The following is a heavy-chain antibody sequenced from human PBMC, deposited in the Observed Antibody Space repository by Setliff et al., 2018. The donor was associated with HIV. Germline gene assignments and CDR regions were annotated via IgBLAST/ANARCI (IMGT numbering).Heavy chain of an antibody. Sequence: GGSLRLSCAASGFSFSTYAMIWVRQAPGKGLEWVSYISSSGDHTLYADSVKGRFTISRDNAKNSLYLQMNSLRAEDTAVYYCARGGYSGYDFEDAFDIWGQGTMVTVSS. J-gene: IGHJ3*02. CDR1: GFSFSTYA. D-gene: IGHD5-12*01. CDR3: ARGGYSGYDFEDAFDI. CDR2: ISSSGDHT. V-gene: IGHV3-21*05.